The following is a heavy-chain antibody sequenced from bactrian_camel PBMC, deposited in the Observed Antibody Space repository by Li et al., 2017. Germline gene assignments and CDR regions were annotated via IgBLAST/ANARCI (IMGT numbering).Heavy chain of an antibody. Sequence: HVQLVESGGGLVQPGGSLSLSCAASGFTFSSDHMHWVRQAPGKGLEWVTAIYMRGGNTYYADSVKGRFTISQDNEKKTLYLQMNSLKPEDTAMYYCAAEPAVFGYCGGDYYPSNGYWGQGTQVTVS. V-gene: IGHV3-2*01. J-gene: IGHJ6*01. CDR2: IYMRGGNT. D-gene: IGHD2*01. CDR3: AAEPAVFGYCGGDYYPSNGY. CDR1: GFTFSSDH.